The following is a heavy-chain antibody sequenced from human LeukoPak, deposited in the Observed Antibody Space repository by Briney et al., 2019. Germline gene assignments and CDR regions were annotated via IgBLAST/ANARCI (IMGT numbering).Heavy chain of an antibody. CDR1: GFTFSSYE. Sequence: GGSLRLSCAASGFTFSSYEMIWVRQAPGKGLAWVSIIYSGERTYYADSVKGRFTISRDTSKNTLYLHMNSLRAEDTGMYYCARDNSGSIDYWGQGTLVTVSS. D-gene: IGHD1-1*01. CDR3: ARDNSGSIDY. CDR2: IYSGERT. V-gene: IGHV3-53*01. J-gene: IGHJ4*02.